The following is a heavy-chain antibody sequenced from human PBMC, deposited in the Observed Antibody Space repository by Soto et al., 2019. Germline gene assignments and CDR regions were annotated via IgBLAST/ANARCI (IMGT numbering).Heavy chain of an antibody. CDR3: ARDEDHGSGLSGGMDV. Sequence: QVQLQESGPGLVKPSETLSLSCNVSGGSISSDDFFWSWGRQHPARGLEWIGYIYHSGTTYYNPSLQSRITISVDTSKNQFSLKLRSVTAADTAVYFCARDEDHGSGLSGGMDVWGQGTAVTVS. J-gene: IGHJ6*02. V-gene: IGHV4-31*03. CDR1: GGSISSDDFF. D-gene: IGHD3-10*01. CDR2: IYHSGTT.